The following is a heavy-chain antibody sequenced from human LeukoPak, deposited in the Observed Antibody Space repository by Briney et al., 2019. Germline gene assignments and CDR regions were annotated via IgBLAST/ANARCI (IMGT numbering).Heavy chain of an antibody. CDR3: ALGGSSDLEWLVDYFDH. CDR2: VNPNTGGT. J-gene: IGHJ4*02. CDR1: GYTFSGYF. V-gene: IGHV1-2*06. D-gene: IGHD3-3*01. Sequence: ASVKVSCKTSGYTFSGYFIHWIRQAPGQGLERMGRVNPNTGGTTSARKFQGRVTMTSDSSIRSAYMDLSRLSLDDSAVYYCALGGSSDLEWLVDYFDHWGQGSLVLVSS.